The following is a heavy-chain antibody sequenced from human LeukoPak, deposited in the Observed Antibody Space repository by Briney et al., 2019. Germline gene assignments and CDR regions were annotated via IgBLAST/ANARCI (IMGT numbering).Heavy chain of an antibody. CDR3: ASNLYGDDHY. D-gene: IGHD4-17*01. Sequence: PGGSLRLSCAASGVTFSRYWMHWVRQAPGKGPLWVSLINPDGSRTDYADSVKGRFTISRDNAKNTLYLQMNSLRAEDTAVYYCASNLYGDDHYWGQGTLVTVSS. CDR1: GVTFSRYW. V-gene: IGHV3-74*01. J-gene: IGHJ4*02. CDR2: INPDGSRT.